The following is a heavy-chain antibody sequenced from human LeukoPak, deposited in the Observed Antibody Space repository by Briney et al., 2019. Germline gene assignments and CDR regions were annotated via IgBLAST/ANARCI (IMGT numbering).Heavy chain of an antibody. CDR3: AKVNIGYSSNWYKGNWFDP. CDR1: GFTFSSYG. CDR2: ISGSGGGT. J-gene: IGHJ5*02. V-gene: IGHV3-23*01. D-gene: IGHD6-13*01. Sequence: GGSLRLSCAASGFTFSSYGMSWVRQAPGKGLEWVSAISGSGGGTYYADSVKGRFTISRDNSTNTLYLQMNSLRAEDTALYYCAKVNIGYSSNWYKGNWFDPWGQGTLLTVSS.